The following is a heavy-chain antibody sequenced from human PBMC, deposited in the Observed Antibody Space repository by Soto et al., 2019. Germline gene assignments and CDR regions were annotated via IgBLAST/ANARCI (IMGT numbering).Heavy chain of an antibody. J-gene: IGHJ1*01. CDR2: IKRTADGGTT. Sequence: EEQLVESGGGLVEPGGSLRLSCAASGFTFSNAWMTWVRQAPGKGLEWVGRIKRTADGGTTDYAAPVKDRFTISRDDSENTLYLQMSSLKTEDTALYYCAKVEYSSSLYFQQWGQGTLVTVSS. D-gene: IGHD6-6*01. CDR3: AKVEYSSSLYFQQ. CDR1: GFTFSNAW. V-gene: IGHV3-15*01.